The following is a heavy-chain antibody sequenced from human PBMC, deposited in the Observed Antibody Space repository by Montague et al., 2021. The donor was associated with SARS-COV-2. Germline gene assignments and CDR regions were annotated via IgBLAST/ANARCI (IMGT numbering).Heavy chain of an antibody. CDR2: IYYSGST. CDR3: SRDLRRGFDP. J-gene: IGHJ5*02. Sequence: SETLSLTCTVSGVSISSSSYYWGWIRQPPGKGLEWIGSIYYSGSTYYNPSLKSRVTISVDTSKNQFSLKLSPVTAADTAVYYCSRDLRRGFDPWGQGTLVTVSS. CDR1: GVSISSSSYY. D-gene: IGHD3-10*01. V-gene: IGHV4-39*07.